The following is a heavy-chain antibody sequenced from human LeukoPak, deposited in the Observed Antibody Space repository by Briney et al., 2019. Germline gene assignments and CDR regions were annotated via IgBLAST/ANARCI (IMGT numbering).Heavy chain of an antibody. CDR2: FDPEDGET. CDR1: GYTLTELS. J-gene: IGHJ5*02. CDR3: ATAKGGATWFDP. D-gene: IGHD1-26*01. V-gene: IGHV1-24*01. Sequence: ASVKVSCKVSGYTLTELSMHWVRQAPGKGLEWMGGFDPEDGETIYAQKFQGRVTMTEDTSTDTAYMELSSLRSEDTAVYYCATAKGGATWFDPRGQGTLVTVSS.